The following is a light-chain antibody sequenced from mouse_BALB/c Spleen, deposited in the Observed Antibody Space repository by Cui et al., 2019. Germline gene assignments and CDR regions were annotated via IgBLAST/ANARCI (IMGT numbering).Light chain of an antibody. J-gene: IGKJ5*01. Sequence: DIQLTQTTSSLSASLADRGTISCSASQGISNYVNWYQQKPDGTVKLLIYYTSSLHSGIPSRFSGSGSGTDYSLTISKLEPEDIATYYCEQYSKLPPTFGAGTKLELK. CDR1: QGISNY. V-gene: IGKV10-94*01. CDR2: YTS. CDR3: EQYSKLPPT.